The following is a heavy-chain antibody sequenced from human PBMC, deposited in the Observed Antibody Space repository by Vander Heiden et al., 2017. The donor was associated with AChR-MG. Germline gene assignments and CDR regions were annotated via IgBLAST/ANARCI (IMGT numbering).Heavy chain of an antibody. CDR2: IYTSGST. V-gene: IGHV4-4*07. CDR1: GGLLRNNY. J-gene: IGHJ3*01. D-gene: IGHD3-22*01. Sequence: QVQLQESGPGLVTPSEPLSLTCNVPGGLLRNNYRTLIRQPAGKGLEWIGRIYTSGSTTFNPSLKSRVTMSVDTSRDQSSLKLRPVTAADTAVYYCARFLHGSSGDRGAVFLVWGQRTSGTVSS. CDR3: ARFLHGSSGDRGAVFLV.